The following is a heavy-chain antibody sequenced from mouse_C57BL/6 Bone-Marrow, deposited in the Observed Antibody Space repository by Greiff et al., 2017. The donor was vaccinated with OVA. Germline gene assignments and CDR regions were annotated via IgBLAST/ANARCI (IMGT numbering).Heavy chain of an antibody. CDR1: GFTFSSYG. CDR3: ARHSNWEICFAY. D-gene: IGHD4-1*01. V-gene: IGHV5-6*01. Sequence: EVQVVESGGDLVKPGGSLKLSCAASGFTFSSYGMSWVRQTPDKRLEWVATISSGGSYTYYPDSVKGRFTFSRDHAKNTLYLQMSSLKSEDTAMYSCARHSNWEICFAYTGPGTLVTGSA. CDR2: ISSGGSYT. J-gene: IGHJ3*01.